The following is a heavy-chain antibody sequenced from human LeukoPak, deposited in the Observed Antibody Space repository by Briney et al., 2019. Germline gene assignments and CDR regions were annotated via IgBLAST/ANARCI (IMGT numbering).Heavy chain of an antibody. Sequence: ASVKVSCKASGYTFTSYYMHWVRQAPGQGLGWMGIINPSGGSTSYAQKFQGRVTMTRDMSKSTVYMEMRSLRSQDQAVYYCASLPAGRSDFDHWRQGTLVPVSS. CDR2: INPSGGST. CDR1: GYTFTSYY. J-gene: IGHJ4*02. V-gene: IGHV1-46*01. D-gene: IGHD2-15*01. CDR3: ASLPAGRSDFDH.